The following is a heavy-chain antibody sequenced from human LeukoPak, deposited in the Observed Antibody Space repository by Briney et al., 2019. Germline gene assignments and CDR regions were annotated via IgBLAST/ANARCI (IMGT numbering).Heavy chain of an antibody. Sequence: ASVKVSCKTSGYIFSDYYVHWVRQAPGQGLEWMGWINPKSGDTHSAQRFQGRVTMTRDTSVTTAYMEVTRLTSDDTAVYYCARDSSRGYASHWGQGTLVTVSS. V-gene: IGHV1-2*02. J-gene: IGHJ4*02. D-gene: IGHD5-12*01. CDR3: ARDSSRGYASH. CDR2: INPKSGDT. CDR1: GYIFSDYY.